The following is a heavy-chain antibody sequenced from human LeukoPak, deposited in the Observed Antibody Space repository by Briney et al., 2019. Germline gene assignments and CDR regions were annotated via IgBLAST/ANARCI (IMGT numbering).Heavy chain of an antibody. CDR3: ARQKKYYFDY. Sequence: PSETLSLTCTVSGGSISTYYWSWIRQPPGKGLEWIANIYYSGSTNYNPSLKSRVTISVDTSKNQVSLKLSSVTAADTAVYYCARQKKYYFDYWGQGTLVTVSS. CDR1: GGSISTYY. CDR2: IYYSGST. J-gene: IGHJ4*02. V-gene: IGHV4-59*08.